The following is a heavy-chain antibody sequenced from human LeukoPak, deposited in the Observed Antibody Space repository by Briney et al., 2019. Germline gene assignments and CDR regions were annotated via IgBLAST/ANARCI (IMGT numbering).Heavy chain of an antibody. CDR2: ISSSGSTI. CDR1: GFTFSSYE. D-gene: IGHD2-15*01. J-gene: IGHJ6*02. V-gene: IGHV3-48*03. CDR3: ARDGIGYCSGGSCYSNSVWYYYGMDV. Sequence: TGGSLRLSCAASGFTFSSYEMNWVRQAPGKGLEWVSYISSSGSTIYHADSVKGRFTISRDNAKNSLYLQMNSLRAEDTAVYYCARDGIGYCSGGSCYSNSVWYYYGMDVWGQGTTVTVSS.